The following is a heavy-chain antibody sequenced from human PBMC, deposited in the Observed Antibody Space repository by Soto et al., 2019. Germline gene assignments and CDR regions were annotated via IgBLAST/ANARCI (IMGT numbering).Heavy chain of an antibody. V-gene: IGHV3-23*01. J-gene: IGHJ4*02. Sequence: EVQLLESGGGLVQPGGSLRLSCAASGFTFNNYAMTWVRQAPGKGLEWVAAISGGGDNTSYADSVKGRFTGSRDGSKNTLYLQMSSLRAEDAALYYCAKGRGGSGSLTHRVDFWGQGTLVTVSS. CDR1: GFTFNNYA. D-gene: IGHD3-10*01. CDR2: ISGGGDNT. CDR3: AKGRGGSGSLTHRVDF.